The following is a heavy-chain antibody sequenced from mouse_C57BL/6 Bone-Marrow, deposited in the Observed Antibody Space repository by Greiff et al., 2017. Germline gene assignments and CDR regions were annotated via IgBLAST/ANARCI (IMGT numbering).Heavy chain of an antibody. CDR3: APSYYGNYYAMDY. J-gene: IGHJ4*01. CDR1: GFNIKDYY. V-gene: IGHV14-2*01. D-gene: IGHD2-1*01. CDR2: IDPEDGET. Sequence: VQLQQSGAELVKPGASVKLSCTASGFNIKDYYMHWVKQRTEQGLEWIGRIDPEDGETKNAPKFQGKATITADTSSNTAYLQLSSLTSEDTASYYCAPSYYGNYYAMDYWGQGTSVTVSS.